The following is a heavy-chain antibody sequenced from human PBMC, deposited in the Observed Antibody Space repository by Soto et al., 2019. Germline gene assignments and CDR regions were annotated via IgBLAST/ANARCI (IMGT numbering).Heavy chain of an antibody. J-gene: IGHJ4*02. CDR3: ASGIVLLPDAARKATTLRDY. Sequence: GGSLRLSCAASGFTFGSSWMHWVRQVPGKGLVWVSRINSDGSSTNYADSVKGRFTISRNNAKNTLYLQMNSLRAEDTAVYYCASGIVLLPDAARKATTLRDYWGQGTLVTVSS. CDR2: INSDGSST. D-gene: IGHD2-2*01. CDR1: GFTFGSSW. V-gene: IGHV3-74*01.